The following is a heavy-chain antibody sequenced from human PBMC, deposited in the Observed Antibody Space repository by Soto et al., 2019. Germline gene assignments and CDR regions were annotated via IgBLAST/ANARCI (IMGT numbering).Heavy chain of an antibody. D-gene: IGHD3-22*01. CDR3: AKGTNYYGIFDY. CDR1: GFTFDDYA. Sequence: GGSLRLSCAASGFTFDDYAMHWVRQAPGKGLEWVSGISWNSDSTYYADSVKGRFTISRDNSKNTLYLQMDSLRAEDTAVYYCAKGTNYYGIFDYWGQGTLVTVSS. CDR2: ISWNSDST. V-gene: IGHV3-23*01. J-gene: IGHJ4*02.